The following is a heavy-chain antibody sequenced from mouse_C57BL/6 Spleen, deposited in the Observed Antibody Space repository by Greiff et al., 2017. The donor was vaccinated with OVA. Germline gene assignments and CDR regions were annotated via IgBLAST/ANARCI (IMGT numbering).Heavy chain of an antibody. J-gene: IGHJ2*01. Sequence: VQLQESGAELVRPGASVKLSCKASGYTFTDYYINWVKQRPGQGLEWIARIYPGSGNTYYNEKFKGKATLTAEKSSSTAYMQLSSLTSEDSAVYFCAREGVWGQGTTLTVSS. CDR3: AREGV. CDR2: IYPGSGNT. CDR1: GYTFTDYY. V-gene: IGHV1-76*01.